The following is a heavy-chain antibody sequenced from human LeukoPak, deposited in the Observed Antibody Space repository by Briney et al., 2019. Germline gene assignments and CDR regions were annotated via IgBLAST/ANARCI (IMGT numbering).Heavy chain of an antibody. CDR2: VNHSGRT. CDR1: GGSFSGYY. CDR3: ARGIVLTVYAVFDY. J-gene: IGHJ4*02. V-gene: IGHV4-34*01. D-gene: IGHD2-8*01. Sequence: PSETLSLTCGVFGGSFSGYYWTWIRQPPGKGLEWIGEVNHSGRTNYNPSPKSRVTISVDTSKNQFSLRLSSVTAADTAIYYCARGIVLTVYAVFDYWGQGTLVTVSS.